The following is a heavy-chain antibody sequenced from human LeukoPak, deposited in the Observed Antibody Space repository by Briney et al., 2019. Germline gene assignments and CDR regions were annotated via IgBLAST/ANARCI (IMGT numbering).Heavy chain of an antibody. CDR3: ARGLDYYDSSGYFDY. Sequence: ASVKVSCKTSGYTFIGYYMHWVRQAPGQGLEWMGGIIPIFGTANYAQKFQGRVTITADESTSTAYMELSSLRSEDTAVYYCARGLDYYDSSGYFDYWGQGTLVTVSS. CDR1: GYTFIGYY. V-gene: IGHV1-69*13. D-gene: IGHD3-22*01. CDR2: IIPIFGTA. J-gene: IGHJ4*02.